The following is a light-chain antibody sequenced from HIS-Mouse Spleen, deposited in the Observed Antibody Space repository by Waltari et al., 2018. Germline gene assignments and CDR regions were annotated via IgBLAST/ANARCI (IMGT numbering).Light chain of an antibody. CDR2: GAS. Sequence: PGERATLSCSASQSVSSSCLAWYQQKPGQAPRLLIYGASSRATGIPDRFSGSGSGTDFTLTISRLEPEDFAVYYCQQYGSSPFTFGQGTKLEIK. J-gene: IGKJ2*01. V-gene: IGKV3-20*01. CDR1: QSVSSSC. CDR3: QQYGSSPFT.